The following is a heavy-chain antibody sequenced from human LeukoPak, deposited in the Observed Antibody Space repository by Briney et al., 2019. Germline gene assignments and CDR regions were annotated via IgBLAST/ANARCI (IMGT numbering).Heavy chain of an antibody. CDR1: GFTFSSYV. D-gene: IGHD3-10*01. Sequence: PGGSLRLSCAASGFTFSSYVMSWVRQAPGEGLERVSAISGSGDSTYYADSVKGRFTISRDNSKNTLYLQMNSLRAEDTAVYYCARVIMVRGVIITFDYWGQGTLVTVSS. CDR3: ARVIMVRGVIITFDY. V-gene: IGHV3-23*01. CDR2: ISGSGDST. J-gene: IGHJ4*02.